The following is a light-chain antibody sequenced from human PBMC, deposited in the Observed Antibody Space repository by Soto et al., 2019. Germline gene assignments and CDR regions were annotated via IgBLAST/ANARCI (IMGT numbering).Light chain of an antibody. Sequence: EIVLTQSPGTLSLSPGERATLSCRASQSVSSSYLAGYQQKPGQAPRLLIYGASSRATGIPDRFSGSGSGTDLTLTISRLEPEDFAVYYCQQYGSSPETFGQGTKVEIK. CDR3: QQYGSSPET. CDR1: QSVSSSY. J-gene: IGKJ1*01. V-gene: IGKV3-20*01. CDR2: GAS.